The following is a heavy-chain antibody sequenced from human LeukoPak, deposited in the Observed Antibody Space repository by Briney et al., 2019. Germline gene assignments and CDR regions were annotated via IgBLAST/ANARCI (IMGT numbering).Heavy chain of an antibody. V-gene: IGHV3-74*01. J-gene: IGHJ6*02. D-gene: IGHD3-10*01. CDR3: ARGGTMVRGVPSSYYYYGMDV. CDR2: INSDGSST. CDR1: GFTLSSYW. Sequence: GGSLRLSCAASGFTLSSYWMHWVRQAPGKGLVWVSRINSDGSSTSYADSVKGRFTISRDNAKNTLYLQMNSLRAEDTAVYYCARGGTMVRGVPSSYYYYGMDVWGQGTTVTVSS.